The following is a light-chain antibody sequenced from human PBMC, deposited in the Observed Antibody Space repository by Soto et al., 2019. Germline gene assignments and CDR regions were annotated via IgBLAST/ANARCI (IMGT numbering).Light chain of an antibody. Sequence: DIQMTQSPSTLSASVGDRVTITCRASQSISSWLAWYQQKPGKAPKLLIYKASNLESGVPSRFSGSGSGTEFTLTISSLQPDDFATYYCQQYNDYLLTFGPGTKVHFK. CDR2: KAS. CDR1: QSISSW. J-gene: IGKJ3*01. CDR3: QQYNDYLLT. V-gene: IGKV1-5*03.